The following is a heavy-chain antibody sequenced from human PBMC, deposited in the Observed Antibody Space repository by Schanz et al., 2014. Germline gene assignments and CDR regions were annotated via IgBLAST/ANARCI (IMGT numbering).Heavy chain of an antibody. V-gene: IGHV3-33*01. D-gene: IGHD3-10*01. J-gene: IGHJ6*02. CDR1: GFNFDYYG. Sequence: QVQLVESGGGVVQPGRSLRLSCATSGFNFDYYGMNWVRQAPGKGLEWVANIGYDGSEKYYVDSVKGRFTISRDNSMNPVYLQMNSLRSDDAAVYYCARAQGVIRLYYGVDVWGQGTTVTVSS. CDR3: ARAQGVIRLYYGVDV. CDR2: IGYDGSEK.